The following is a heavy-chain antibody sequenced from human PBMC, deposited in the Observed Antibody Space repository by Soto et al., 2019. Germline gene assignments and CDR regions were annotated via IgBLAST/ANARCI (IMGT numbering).Heavy chain of an antibody. V-gene: IGHV1-69*06. CDR2: IIPIFGTA. D-gene: IGHD1-26*01. CDR1: GGTFSSYA. Sequence: QVQLVQSGAEVKKPGSSVKVSCKASGGTFSSYAISWVRQAPGQGLEWMGGIIPIFGTANYAQKFQGRVTITADKSTSTAYMELSSLRSEDTALYYCAREGVSLVGATTDYYYYYGMDVWGQGTTVTVSS. J-gene: IGHJ6*02. CDR3: AREGVSLVGATTDYYYYYGMDV.